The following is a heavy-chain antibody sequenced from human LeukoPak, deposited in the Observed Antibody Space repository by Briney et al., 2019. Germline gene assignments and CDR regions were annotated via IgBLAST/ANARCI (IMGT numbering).Heavy chain of an antibody. CDR1: GGSISSYY. V-gene: IGHV4-59*01. Sequence: ETLSLTCTVSGGSISSYYWSWIRQPPGKGLEWIGYIYYSGSTNYNPSLKSRVTISVDTSKNQFSLKLSSVAAADTAVYYCASAHSSSWYRYWGQGTLVTVSS. CDR2: IYYSGST. D-gene: IGHD6-13*01. CDR3: ASAHSSSWYRY. J-gene: IGHJ4*02.